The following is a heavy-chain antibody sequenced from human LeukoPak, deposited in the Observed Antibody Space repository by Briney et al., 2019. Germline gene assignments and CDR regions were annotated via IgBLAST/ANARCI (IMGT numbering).Heavy chain of an antibody. J-gene: IGHJ4*02. CDR1: GDSITSTPYY. Sequence: SETLSLTCTVSGDSITSTPYYWGWIRQSPGKGLEWIGIIYYSGSTYYNPSLKSRVTTSVDTSKNQFSLKLNSVTAADTAVYFCARHLNSGGNSPLVYWGQGTLVTVSS. V-gene: IGHV4-39*01. CDR2: IYYSGST. D-gene: IGHD4-23*01. CDR3: ARHLNSGGNSPLVY.